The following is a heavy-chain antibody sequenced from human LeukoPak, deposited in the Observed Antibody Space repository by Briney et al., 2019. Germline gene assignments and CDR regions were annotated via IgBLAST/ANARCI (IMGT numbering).Heavy chain of an antibody. CDR2: IYHSGST. CDR3: ARGVPRNWFDP. J-gene: IGHJ5*02. Sequence: SETLSLTCSVSGYAISSGYFWGWIRQPPGKGLEWIGTIYHSGSTYYNPSLKSRVTISVDTSKNQFSLKLSSVTAADTAVYYCARGVPRNWFDPWGQGTLVTVSS. CDR1: GYAISSGYF. V-gene: IGHV4-38-2*02.